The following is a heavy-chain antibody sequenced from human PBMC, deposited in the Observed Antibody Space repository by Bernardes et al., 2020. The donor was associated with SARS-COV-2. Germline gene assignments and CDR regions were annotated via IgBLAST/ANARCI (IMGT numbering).Heavy chain of an antibody. CDR1: GYTFTSYD. CDR2: MNPNSGNT. D-gene: IGHD3-9*01. J-gene: IGHJ5*02. Sequence: ASVKVSCKASGYTFTSYDINWVRQATGQGLEWMGWMNPNSGNTGYAQKFQGRVTMTRNTSISTAYMELSSLRSEDTAVYYCAAEGLRYFDWDRNWFDPWGQGTLVTVSS. CDR3: AAEGLRYFDWDRNWFDP. V-gene: IGHV1-8*01.